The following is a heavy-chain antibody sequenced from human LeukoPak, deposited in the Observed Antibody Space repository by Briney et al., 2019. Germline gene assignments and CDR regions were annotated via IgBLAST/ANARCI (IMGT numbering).Heavy chain of an antibody. D-gene: IGHD1-26*01. V-gene: IGHV3-23*01. J-gene: IGHJ4*02. CDR1: GFTFSSYA. CDR2: ISGSGGST. Sequence: SGGSLRLSCAASGFTFSSYAMSWVRQAPGKGLEWVSAISGSGGSTYYADSVKGRFTISRDNSKNTLYLQMNSLRAEDTAVYYCSRRWELLATPFDYWGQGTLVTVSS. CDR3: SRRWELLATPFDY.